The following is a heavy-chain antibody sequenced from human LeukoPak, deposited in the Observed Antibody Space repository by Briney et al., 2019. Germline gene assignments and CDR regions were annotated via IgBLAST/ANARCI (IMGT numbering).Heavy chain of an antibody. V-gene: IGHV3-15*01. D-gene: IGHD3-16*01. Sequence: GGSLRLSCAASGFTFSNAWMSWVRQAPGKGLEWVGRIKSKTDGGTTDYAAPVKGRFTISRDDSKNALYLQMNSLKTEDTAVYYCTIREGRWGFQHWGQGTLVTVSS. CDR2: IKSKTDGGTT. CDR1: GFTFSNAW. J-gene: IGHJ1*01. CDR3: TIREGRWGFQH.